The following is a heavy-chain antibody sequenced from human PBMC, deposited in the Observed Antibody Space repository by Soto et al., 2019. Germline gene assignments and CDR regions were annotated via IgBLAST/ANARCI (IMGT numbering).Heavy chain of an antibody. CDR1: GFSFNTRGVG. Sequence: QTTLNETGPPLVKPTQTVALTCTFSGFSFNTRGVGVAWIRQPPGKTLEWLAVIYWDGDRRYSPSLTDRLSITKDMSTKQVVLTLSNVDPVDTGTYYCAHLVPGPLSFAYWGQGALVTVSS. CDR3: AHLVPGPLSFAY. V-gene: IGHV2-5*02. CDR2: IYWDGDR. D-gene: IGHD6-19*01. J-gene: IGHJ4*02.